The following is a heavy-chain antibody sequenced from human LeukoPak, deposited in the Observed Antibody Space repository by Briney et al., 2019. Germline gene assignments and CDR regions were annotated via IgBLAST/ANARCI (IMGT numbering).Heavy chain of an antibody. CDR2: INTDGSIT. V-gene: IGHV3-74*01. J-gene: IGHJ4*02. CDR1: GYTFSSFW. CDR3: ARDQGVATFDY. D-gene: IGHD5-12*01. Sequence: GGSLRLSCAGSGYTFSSFWMHWVRHVPGKGLVWVSRINTDGSITSHADSVKGRFTISRDNAKNSLYLQMNSLRAEDTAVYYCARDQGVATFDYWGQGTLVTVSS.